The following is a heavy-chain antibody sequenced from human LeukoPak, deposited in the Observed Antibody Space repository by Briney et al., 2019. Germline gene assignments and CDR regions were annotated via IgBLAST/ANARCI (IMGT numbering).Heavy chain of an antibody. J-gene: IGHJ4*02. V-gene: IGHV3-23*01. D-gene: IGHD3-16*02. CDR2: ISGSGSST. CDR1: GFTFSSSA. Sequence: AGGSLRLSCAASGFTFSSSAMSSVRQAPGKGLEWVSAISGSGSSTYYSDSVKGRFTISRDNSKNTLFLQMSSLRAEDTAVYYCARLIGLGEVSPYFDSWGQGRLVTVSS. CDR3: ARLIGLGEVSPYFDS.